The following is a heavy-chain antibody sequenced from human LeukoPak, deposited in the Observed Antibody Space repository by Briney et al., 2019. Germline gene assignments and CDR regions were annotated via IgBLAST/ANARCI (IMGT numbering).Heavy chain of an antibody. CDR3: AKEGDRGEALYYYYMDV. CDR1: GFMFSDYC. V-gene: IGHV3-33*06. J-gene: IGHJ6*03. CDR2: IWYDGSNI. D-gene: IGHD3-10*01. Sequence: GGSLRLSCAASGFMFSDYCMHWVRQAPGKGLEWVAAIWYDGSNIFYADSVKGRFTISRDNSKNALYLQMNSLRAEDTADYYCAKEGDRGEALYYYYMDVWATGPRSPSP.